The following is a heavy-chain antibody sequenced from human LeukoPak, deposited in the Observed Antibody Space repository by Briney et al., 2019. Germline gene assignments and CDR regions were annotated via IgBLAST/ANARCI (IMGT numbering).Heavy chain of an antibody. V-gene: IGHV4-61*02. CDR1: GGSISSGSYY. D-gene: IGHD3-16*01. Sequence: PSETLSLTCTVSGGSISSGSYYWSWIRQPAGKGLEWIVRIYTNGSTNYNPSLKSRVTISVNTSKNQFSLNLSSVTAADTAVYYCARHKGLRFVWYFDLWGRGTLVTVSS. CDR2: IYTNGST. CDR3: ARHKGLRFVWYFDL. J-gene: IGHJ2*01.